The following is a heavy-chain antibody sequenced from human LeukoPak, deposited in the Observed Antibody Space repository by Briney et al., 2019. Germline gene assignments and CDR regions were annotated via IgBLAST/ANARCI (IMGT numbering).Heavy chain of an antibody. D-gene: IGHD3-22*01. CDR3: AKDRGGYYDSSGYYHGAFDI. V-gene: IGHV3-48*01. J-gene: IGHJ3*02. Sequence: GGSLRLSCAASGFTFSSYSMNWVRQAPGKGLEWVSYISSSSSTIYYADSVKGRFTISRDNSKNTLYLQMNSLRAEDTAVYYCAKDRGGYYDSSGYYHGAFDIWGQGTMVTVSS. CDR1: GFTFSSYS. CDR2: ISSSSSTI.